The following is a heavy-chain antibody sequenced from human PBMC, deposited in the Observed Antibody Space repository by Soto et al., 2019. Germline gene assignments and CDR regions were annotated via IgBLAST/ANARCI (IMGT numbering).Heavy chain of an antibody. CDR3: ARDRGESIAAAGTHPEDGMDV. CDR2: IWYDGSNK. CDR1: GFTFSSYG. V-gene: IGHV3-33*01. J-gene: IGHJ6*02. D-gene: IGHD6-13*01. Sequence: GGSLRLSCAASGFTFSSYGMHWVRQAPGKGLEWVAVIWYDGSNKYYADSVKGRFTISRDNSKNTLYLQMNSLRAEDTAVYYWARDRGESIAAAGTHPEDGMDVWGQGTTVTVSS.